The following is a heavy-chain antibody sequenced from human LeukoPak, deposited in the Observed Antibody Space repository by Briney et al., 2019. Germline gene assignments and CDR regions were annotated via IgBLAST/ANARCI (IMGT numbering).Heavy chain of an antibody. CDR3: ARGLYSSSSNYYLDY. D-gene: IGHD6-6*01. CDR1: GGSFSGYY. J-gene: IGHJ4*02. Sequence: PSETLSLTCAVYGGSFSGYYWSWIRQPPGKGLEWIGEINHSGSTNYNPSLKSRVTISVDTSKNQFSLKLSSVTAADTAVYYCARGLYSSSSNYYLDYWGQGTLVTVSS. V-gene: IGHV4-34*01. CDR2: INHSGST.